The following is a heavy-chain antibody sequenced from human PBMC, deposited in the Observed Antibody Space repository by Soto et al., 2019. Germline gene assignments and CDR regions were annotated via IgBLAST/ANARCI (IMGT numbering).Heavy chain of an antibody. Sequence: VQLVQSGAEIKKTGSSVKVSCKASGGTFSNYAVNWIRQAPGQGLEWMGGIIPMFGTTYYAQRFQGRVTITADESTSTAYMELSSLTSEDTAIFYCARDLAPVVRGVLSSGMDVWGQGTTVTVSS. V-gene: IGHV1-69*01. CDR2: IIPMFGTT. J-gene: IGHJ6*02. D-gene: IGHD3-10*02. CDR3: ARDLAPVVRGVLSSGMDV. CDR1: GGTFSNYA.